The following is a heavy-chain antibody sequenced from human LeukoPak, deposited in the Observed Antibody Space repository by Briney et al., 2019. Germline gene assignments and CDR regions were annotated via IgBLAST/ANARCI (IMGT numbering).Heavy chain of an antibody. V-gene: IGHV3-23*01. CDR1: GFTFSSYA. CDR2: VSGSGGST. CDR3: AKSGSSGPAYFDY. Sequence: PGGSLRLSCAASGFTFSSYAMSWVRQAPGKGLEWVSAVSGSGGSTYYADSVKGRFTISRDNSKNTLYLQMNSLRAEDTAVYYCAKSGSSGPAYFDYWGQGTLVTVSS. D-gene: IGHD3-22*01. J-gene: IGHJ4*02.